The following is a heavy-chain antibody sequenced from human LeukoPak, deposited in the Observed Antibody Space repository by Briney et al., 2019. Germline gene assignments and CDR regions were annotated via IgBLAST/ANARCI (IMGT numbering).Heavy chain of an antibody. Sequence: GASVKVSCKSSGYTFTGYYMHWLRLAPGQGLEWMGWINPNSGGTNYAQKFQGRVTMTRDKSITTAYMDLSSLTSDDTAVYYCAKVGAMVLWGQGTQVTVSS. J-gene: IGHJ4*02. CDR1: GYTFTGYY. D-gene: IGHD3-10*01. V-gene: IGHV1-2*02. CDR3: AKVGAMVL. CDR2: INPNSGGT.